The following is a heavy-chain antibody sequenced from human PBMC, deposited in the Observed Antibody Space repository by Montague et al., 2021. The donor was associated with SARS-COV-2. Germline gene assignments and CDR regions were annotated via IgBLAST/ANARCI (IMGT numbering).Heavy chain of an antibody. V-gene: IGHV4-38-2*02. J-gene: IGHJ3*02. CDR1: GFSIGSGDY. CDR3: VREKAGGLRNVFDI. CDR2: IYHSGTT. Sequence: SETLSFTCTVSGFSIGSGDYWGWIRQPPGKGLEWIVSIYHSGTTYYNPSLQSRLTMSIDTSTNQLSLRLTSVTAADTAVFFCVREKAGGLRNVFDIWGQGTTVTVSS.